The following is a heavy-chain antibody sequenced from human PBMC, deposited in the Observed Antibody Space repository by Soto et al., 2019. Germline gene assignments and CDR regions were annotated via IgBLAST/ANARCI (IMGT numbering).Heavy chain of an antibody. CDR1: GYTFTSYA. D-gene: IGHD2-15*01. CDR3: ASRQQYSSGGSCYSGGMDV. CDR2: INAGNGNT. Sequence: QVQLVQSGAEVKKPGASVKVSCKASGYTFTSYAMHWVRQAPGQRLEWMGWINAGNGNTKYSQKFQGRVTITRDTSASTAYMELSSLRSEDTAVYYCASRQQYSSGGSCYSGGMDVWGQGTTVTVSS. V-gene: IGHV1-3*01. J-gene: IGHJ6*02.